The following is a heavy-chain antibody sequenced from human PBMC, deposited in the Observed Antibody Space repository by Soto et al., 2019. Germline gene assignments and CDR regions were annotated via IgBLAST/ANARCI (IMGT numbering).Heavy chain of an antibody. CDR2: ISSDGSST. D-gene: IGHD4-4*01. V-gene: IGHV3-30-3*01. J-gene: IGHJ4*02. CDR3: ARGAYRYFDY. Sequence: QVQLVESGGGVVQPGKSLRLSCVASGFTFSGYAMPWIRQAPGKAPEWVALISSDGSSTLYADSVRGRFTISRDNSRDTLYLQLNSLRPDDTAVFSCARGAYRYFDYWGQGTLVTVSS. CDR1: GFTFSGYA.